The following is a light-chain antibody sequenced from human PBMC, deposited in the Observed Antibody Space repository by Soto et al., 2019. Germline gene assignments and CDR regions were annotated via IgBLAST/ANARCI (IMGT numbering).Light chain of an antibody. Sequence: QSVLTQPPSVSGAPGQRVTISCTGSSSNIGAGYDVHWYQQLPGTAPKLLIYGNSNRPSGVPDRFSGSKSGTSAPLAITGLQAEDEADYYCQSYDSSLSGVVFGGGTKFTVL. CDR1: SSNIGAGYD. J-gene: IGLJ2*01. CDR3: QSYDSSLSGVV. V-gene: IGLV1-40*01. CDR2: GNS.